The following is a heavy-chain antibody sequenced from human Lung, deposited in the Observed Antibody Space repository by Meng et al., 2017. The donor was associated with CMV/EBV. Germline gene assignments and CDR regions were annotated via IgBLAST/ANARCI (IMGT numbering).Heavy chain of an antibody. CDR1: GFNFDDYS. V-gene: IGHV3-9*01. J-gene: IGHJ6*02. Sequence: GGSLRLSCAASGFNFDDYSMHWVRQAPGKGLEWVSGISWNSGNVGYGDSVKGRFTISRDNGKNSLYLQMNSLRAEDTALYYCTRVGLAMDAWGQGTTVTVSS. CDR3: TRVGLAMDA. D-gene: IGHD3-16*01. CDR2: ISWNSGNV.